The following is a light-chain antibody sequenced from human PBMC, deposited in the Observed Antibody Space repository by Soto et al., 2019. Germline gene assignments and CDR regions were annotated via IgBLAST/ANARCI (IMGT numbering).Light chain of an antibody. CDR2: GAT. CDR3: QQYGSSPWT. Sequence: EIVLTQSPGTLSLSPGERATLSCRASQSVTNSYIAWYQQKPGQAPRLLIYGATSTATGLPDRFTGSGSGTEFTLTITRLEPEDFAVYSCQQYGSSPWTFGQGTKVEIK. V-gene: IGKV3-20*01. J-gene: IGKJ1*01. CDR1: QSVTNSY.